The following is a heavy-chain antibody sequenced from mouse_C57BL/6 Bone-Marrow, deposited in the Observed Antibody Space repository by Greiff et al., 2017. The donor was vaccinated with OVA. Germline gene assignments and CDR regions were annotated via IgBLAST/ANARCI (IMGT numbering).Heavy chain of an antibody. J-gene: IGHJ3*01. V-gene: IGHV5-6*01. CDR3: ADGGLPFAY. CDR1: GFTFSSYG. CDR2: ISSGGSYT. D-gene: IGHD5-5*01. Sequence: EVQLVESGGDLVKPGGSLKLSCAASGFTFSSYGMSWVRQTPDKRLEWVATISSGGSYTYYPDSVKGRFTISRDNAKNTLYLQRSSLKSEDTAMYYCADGGLPFAYWGQGTLVTVSA.